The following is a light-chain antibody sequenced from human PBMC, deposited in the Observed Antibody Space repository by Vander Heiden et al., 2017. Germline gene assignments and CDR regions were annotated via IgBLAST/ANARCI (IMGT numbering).Light chain of an antibody. CDR2: DDS. CDR3: QVWDSSSDHYV. V-gene: IGLV3-21*02. CDR1: NIGIKS. J-gene: IGLJ1*01. Sequence: SYVLTQPPSVSMAPGQTARITCGGNNIGIKSVHWYQQKPGQAPVLVVYDDSDRPSGIPARFSGSNSGNTVTLTISRVEAGDEADYYCQVWDSSSDHYVFGTGTKVTVL.